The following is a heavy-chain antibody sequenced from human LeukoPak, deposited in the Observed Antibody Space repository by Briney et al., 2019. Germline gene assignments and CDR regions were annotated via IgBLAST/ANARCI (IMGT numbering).Heavy chain of an antibody. J-gene: IGHJ4*02. V-gene: IGHV1-2*02. CDR2: INPNSGGT. Sequence: ASVKVSCKASGYTFTSYDINWVRQATGQGLEWMGWINPNSGGTNYAQKFQGRVTMTRDTSISTAYMELSRLRSDDTAVYYCARDREPFDYWGQGTLVTVSS. CDR1: GYTFTSYD. CDR3: ARDREPFDY. D-gene: IGHD1-26*01.